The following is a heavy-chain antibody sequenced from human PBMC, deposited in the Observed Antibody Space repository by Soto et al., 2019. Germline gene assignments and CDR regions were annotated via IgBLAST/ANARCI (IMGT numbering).Heavy chain of an antibody. Sequence: GGSLRLSCAASGFTFSSYGMHWVRQAPGKGLEWVAVIWYDGSNKYYADSVKGRFTISRDNSKNTLYLQMNSLRAEDTAVYYCARESWAAAPSYYYYYMDVWGKGTTVTVSS. V-gene: IGHV3-33*01. CDR1: GFTFSSYG. CDR2: IWYDGSNK. J-gene: IGHJ6*03. D-gene: IGHD2-15*01. CDR3: ARESWAAAPSYYYYYMDV.